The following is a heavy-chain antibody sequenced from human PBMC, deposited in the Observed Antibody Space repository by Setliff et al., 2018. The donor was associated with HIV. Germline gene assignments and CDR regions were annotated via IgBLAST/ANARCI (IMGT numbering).Heavy chain of an antibody. Sequence: SETLSLTCTVSGGSISSSNYYWGWIRQPPGKGLEWTGSIYYSGNAYYNPSLKSRVTISVDTSENQFSLKLSSVTAADTAVYYCATRNTLRYFEWLNYYYYYMDVWGKGTTVTVSS. CDR1: GGSISSSNYY. D-gene: IGHD3-9*01. J-gene: IGHJ6*03. CDR3: ATRNTLRYFEWLNYYYYYMDV. CDR2: IYYSGNA. V-gene: IGHV4-39*01.